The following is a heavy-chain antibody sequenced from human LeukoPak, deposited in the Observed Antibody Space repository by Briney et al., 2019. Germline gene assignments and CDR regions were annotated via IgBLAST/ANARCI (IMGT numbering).Heavy chain of an antibody. Sequence: GNSLRLSCAASGFTFSTYPMHWVRQAPGKGLEWVAVVADDGKDKHYVESVKGRFTISRDNSKNTLYLQMNSLRVEDRAVYYCARDRHIAGAGYYFDYWGRGTLVTVSS. D-gene: IGHD6-19*01. CDR3: ARDRHIAGAGYYFDY. CDR2: VADDGKDK. V-gene: IGHV3-30*04. J-gene: IGHJ4*02. CDR1: GFTFSTYP.